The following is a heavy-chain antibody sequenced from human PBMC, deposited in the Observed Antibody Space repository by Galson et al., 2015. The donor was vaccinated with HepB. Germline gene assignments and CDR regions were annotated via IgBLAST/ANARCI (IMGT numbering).Heavy chain of an antibody. CDR1: GITFGSYA. J-gene: IGHJ4*02. V-gene: IGHV3-23*01. Sequence: SLRLSCAASGITFGSYAMNWVRQAPGKGLEWVSGITASGGGTYYADSVKGRFTISRDTSKNTLFLQRDSLRDEDTAVYYCAKKPSRAAFDCWGQGTLGTVSS. D-gene: IGHD2-2*01. CDR2: ITASGGGT. CDR3: AKKPSRAAFDC.